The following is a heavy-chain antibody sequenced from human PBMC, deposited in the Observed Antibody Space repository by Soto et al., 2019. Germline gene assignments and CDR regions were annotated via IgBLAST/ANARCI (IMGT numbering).Heavy chain of an antibody. V-gene: IGHV3-21*01. J-gene: IGHJ6*02. Sequence: EVQLVESGGGLVKPGGSLRLSCAASGFTFSSYSMNWVRQAPGKGLEWVSSISSSSSYIYYADSVKGRFTISRDNAKNPLYLQMNSRRAEATAVYYCASDRDYYDSSGYGPYYYYYGMEVWGQGTTVTVSS. CDR2: ISSSSSYI. CDR1: GFTFSSYS. D-gene: IGHD3-22*01. CDR3: ASDRDYYDSSGYGPYYYYYGMEV.